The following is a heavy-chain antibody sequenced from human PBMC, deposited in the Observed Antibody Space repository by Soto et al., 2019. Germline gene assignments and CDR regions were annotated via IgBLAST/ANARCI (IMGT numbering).Heavy chain of an antibody. J-gene: IGHJ5*02. V-gene: IGHV1-8*01. Sequence: ASVKVSCKASGYTFTSYDINWVRQATGQGLEWMGWMNPNSGNTGYVQKFQGSVTMTRNTSISTAYMELSSLRSEDTAVYYCARVGYDFWSGYHRGHWFDPWGQGTLVTVSS. CDR1: GYTFTSYD. CDR2: MNPNSGNT. D-gene: IGHD3-3*01. CDR3: ARVGYDFWSGYHRGHWFDP.